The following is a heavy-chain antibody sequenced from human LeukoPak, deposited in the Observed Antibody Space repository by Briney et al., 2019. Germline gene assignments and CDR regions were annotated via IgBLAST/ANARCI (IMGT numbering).Heavy chain of an antibody. CDR1: GFTFSSYA. D-gene: IGHD3-10*01. J-gene: IGHJ4*02. CDR3: AKVSDRITMVRGVIQHFDY. V-gene: IGHV3-23*01. CDR2: ISGSGGST. Sequence: GGSLRLSCAASGFTFSSYAMSWVRQAPGKGLEWVSAISGSGGSTYYADSVKGRFTISRDNSKNTLYLQMNSLRAEDTAVYYCAKVSDRITMVRGVIQHFDYWGQGTLVTVSS.